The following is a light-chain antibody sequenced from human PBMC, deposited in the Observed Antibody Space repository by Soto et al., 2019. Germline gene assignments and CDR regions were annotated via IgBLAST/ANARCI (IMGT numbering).Light chain of an antibody. CDR2: KAS. Sequence: DIEITQSPSTLSASVGDRITITCRATQSLNIWLAWYQQKPGKAPKLLISKASSLESGVPSRFSGSGSGTEFSLTISSLQTDDFSTYYCQQYKAYPYTFGQGTKME. CDR3: QQYKAYPYT. CDR1: QSLNIW. V-gene: IGKV1-5*03. J-gene: IGKJ2*01.